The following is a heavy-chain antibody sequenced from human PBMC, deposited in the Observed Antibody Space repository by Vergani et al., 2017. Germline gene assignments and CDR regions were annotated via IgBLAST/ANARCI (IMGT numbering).Heavy chain of an antibody. Sequence: EVQLLESGGGLVQPGGSLRLSCAASGFTFSSYAMSWVRQAPGKGLEWVSVIYSGGSSTYYADSVQGRFTISRDNSKNTLYLQMNSLRAEDTAVYYCANSYCSSTSCYNYYMDVWGKGTTVTVSS. J-gene: IGHJ6*03. D-gene: IGHD2-2*02. V-gene: IGHV3-23*03. CDR1: GFTFSSYA. CDR2: IYSGGSST. CDR3: ANSYCSSTSCYNYYMDV.